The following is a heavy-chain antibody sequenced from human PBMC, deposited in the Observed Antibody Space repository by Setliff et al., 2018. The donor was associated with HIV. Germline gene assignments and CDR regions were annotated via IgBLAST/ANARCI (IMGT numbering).Heavy chain of an antibody. CDR3: TRAQIAAPRPFDY. D-gene: IGHD2-21*01. J-gene: IGHJ4*02. CDR2: VNRKGVA. CDR1: GGAFSGYY. V-gene: IGHV4-34*01. Sequence: PSETLSLTCAVYGGAFSGYYWTWIRQSPGRGLEWIGEVNRKGVANYSPSLMRRATISADTSKNQFSLRLSSVTAADTALYFCTRAQIAAPRPFDYWGQGTLVTVSS.